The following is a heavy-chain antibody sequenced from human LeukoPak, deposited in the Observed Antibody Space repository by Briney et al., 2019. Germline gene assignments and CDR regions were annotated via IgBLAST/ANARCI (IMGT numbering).Heavy chain of an antibody. D-gene: IGHD3-10*01. J-gene: IGHJ4*02. V-gene: IGHV3-7*05. Sequence: GGSLRLSCAASGFTFSSYWMSWVRQAPGKGLEWVANIKQDGSEKYYVDSVKGRFTISRDNAKNSLYLRMNSLRAEDTAVYYCARDRVTMVRGVNYYFDYWGQGTLVTVSS. CDR1: GFTFSSYW. CDR3: ARDRVTMVRGVNYYFDY. CDR2: IKQDGSEK.